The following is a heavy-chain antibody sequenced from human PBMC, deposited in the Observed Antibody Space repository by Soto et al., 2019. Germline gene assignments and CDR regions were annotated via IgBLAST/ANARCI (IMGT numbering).Heavy chain of an antibody. CDR2: ISGSGGST. Sequence: EVQLLESGGGLVQPGGSLRLSCAASGFTFSSYVMSWVRQAPGKGLEWVSGISGSGGSTYYADSVKGRFTISRDNSKNTLYLQMNSLRAEDTAVYYFAKVPYDFWSGYYPPLYFDYWGQGTLVTVSS. CDR1: GFTFSSYV. J-gene: IGHJ4*02. CDR3: AKVPYDFWSGYYPPLYFDY. V-gene: IGHV3-23*01. D-gene: IGHD3-3*01.